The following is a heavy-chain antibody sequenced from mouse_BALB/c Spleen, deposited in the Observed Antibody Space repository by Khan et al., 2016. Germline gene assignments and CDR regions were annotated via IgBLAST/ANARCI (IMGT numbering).Heavy chain of an antibody. Sequence: EVELVESGPELVKPGASVKISCKASGYSFTGYFMNWVKQSHGKSLEWIGRVNPYNGDTFYNQKFKGKASMTVDKSSRTAHMELLSLTSEDSAVYYCGRWGNYVNLYFDVWGAGTTVTVSS. CDR2: VNPYNGDT. V-gene: IGHV1-37*01. J-gene: IGHJ1*01. CDR1: GYSFTGYF. CDR3: GRWGNYVNLYFDV. D-gene: IGHD2-1*01.